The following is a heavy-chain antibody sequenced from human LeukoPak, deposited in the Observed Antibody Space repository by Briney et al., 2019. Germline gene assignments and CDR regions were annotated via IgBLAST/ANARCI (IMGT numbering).Heavy chain of an antibody. CDR3: ARVPGGCSSTSCRNWFDP. V-gene: IGHV4-59*13. CDR2: IYYSGST. J-gene: IGHJ5*02. Sequence: PSETLSLTCTVSGVSISSYYWSWIRQPPGKGLEWIGYIYYSGSTNYNPSLKSRVTISVDTSKNQFSLKLSSVTAADTAVYYCARVPGGCSSTSCRNWFDPWGQGTLVTVSS. D-gene: IGHD2-2*01. CDR1: GVSISSYY.